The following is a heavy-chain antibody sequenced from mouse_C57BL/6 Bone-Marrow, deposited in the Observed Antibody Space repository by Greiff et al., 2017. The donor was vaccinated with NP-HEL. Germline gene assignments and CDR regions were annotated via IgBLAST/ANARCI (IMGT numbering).Heavy chain of an antibody. J-gene: IGHJ2*01. CDR3: ARSGYDYDRGNYFDY. CDR2: INPSNGGT. CDR1: GYTFTSYW. V-gene: IGHV1-53*01. Sequence: QVQLQQPGTGLVKPGASVKLSCKASGYTFTSYWMHWVKQRPGQGLEWIGNINPSNGGTNYNEKFKSKATLTVDKSSSTAYMQLSSLTSEDSAVYYCARSGYDYDRGNYFDYWGQGTTLTVSS. D-gene: IGHD2-4*01.